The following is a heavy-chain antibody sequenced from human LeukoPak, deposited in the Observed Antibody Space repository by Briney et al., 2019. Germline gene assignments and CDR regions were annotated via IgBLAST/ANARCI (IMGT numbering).Heavy chain of an antibody. V-gene: IGHV4-4*02. CDR3: ARIASGGSWYVDY. CDR1: GGSVSSSNW. D-gene: IGHD2-15*01. CDR2: IYHSGST. Sequence: PSETLSLTCAVSGGSVSSSNWWSWVRQPPGKGLEWIGEIYHSGSTNYNPSLKSRVTISVGKSKNQFSLKLSSVTAADTAVYYCARIASGGSWYVDYWGQGTLVTVSS. J-gene: IGHJ4*02.